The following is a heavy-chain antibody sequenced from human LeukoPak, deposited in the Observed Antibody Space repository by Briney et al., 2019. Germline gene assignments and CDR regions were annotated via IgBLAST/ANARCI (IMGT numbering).Heavy chain of an antibody. Sequence: SQTLSLTCAVSGGSISSYYWSWIRQPPGKGLEWIGYIYYSGSTNYNPSLKSRVTISVDTSKNQFSLKLSSVTAADTAVYYCARGGLTVFDPWGQGTLVTVSS. CDR3: ARGGLTVFDP. CDR1: GGSISSYY. V-gene: IGHV4-59*01. CDR2: IYYSGST. D-gene: IGHD2-8*02. J-gene: IGHJ5*02.